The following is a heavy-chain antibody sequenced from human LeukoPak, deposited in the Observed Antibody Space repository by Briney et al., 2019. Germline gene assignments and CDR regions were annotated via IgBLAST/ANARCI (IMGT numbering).Heavy chain of an antibody. V-gene: IGHV1-69*04. D-gene: IGHD6-13*01. CDR1: GGTFSSYA. J-gene: IGHJ6*02. CDR3: ARDLAQQLDYYYGMDV. CDR2: IIPILGIA. Sequence: SVKVSCKASGGTFSSYAISRVRQAPGQGLEWMGRIIPILGIANYAQKFQGRVTITADKSTSTAYMELSSLRSEDTAVYYCARDLAQQLDYYYGMDVWGQGTTVTVSS.